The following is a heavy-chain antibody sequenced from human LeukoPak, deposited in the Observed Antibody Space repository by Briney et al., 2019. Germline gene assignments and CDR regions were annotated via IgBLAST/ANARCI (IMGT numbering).Heavy chain of an antibody. CDR1: GGSISNYY. V-gene: IGHV4-59*01. CDR2: IYFTGST. Sequence: SETLSLTCTVSGGSISNYYWNWIRQPPGKGLEWIGYIYFTGSTNYNPSLKSRVTISLDTSKNQFSLKLSSVTAADTAIYYCARGRWLQFSDWGPGTLVTVSS. D-gene: IGHD5-24*01. CDR3: ARGRWLQFSD. J-gene: IGHJ4*02.